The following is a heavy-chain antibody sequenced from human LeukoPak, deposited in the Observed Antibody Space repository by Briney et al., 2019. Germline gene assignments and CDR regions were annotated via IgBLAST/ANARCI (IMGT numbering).Heavy chain of an antibody. J-gene: IGHJ5*02. CDR2: ISAYNGNT. CDR3: ARDRSSTSRNWFDP. D-gene: IGHD2-2*01. CDR1: GYTFTSYG. V-gene: IGHV1-18*01. Sequence: ASVKVSCKASGYTFTSYGISWVRQAPGQGLEWMGWISAYNGNTNYAQKLQGRVTMTTDRSTSTAYMELRSLRSDDTAVYYCARDRSSTSRNWFDPWGQGTLVTVSS.